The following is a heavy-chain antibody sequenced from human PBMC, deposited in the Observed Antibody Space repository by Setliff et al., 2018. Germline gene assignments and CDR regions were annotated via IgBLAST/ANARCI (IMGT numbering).Heavy chain of an antibody. Sequence: PSETLSLTCTVSGGSISSDIWSWIRQPPGKGLEWIGQIDTGSTNYNPSLRSRVTISVDMSKNQFSLKLNSVTAADTAVYYCARGINTVSWTPKYWGQGTLVTVSS. J-gene: IGHJ4*02. CDR2: IDTGST. CDR3: ARGINTVSWTPKY. D-gene: IGHD2-2*02. V-gene: IGHV4-4*08. CDR1: GGSISSDI.